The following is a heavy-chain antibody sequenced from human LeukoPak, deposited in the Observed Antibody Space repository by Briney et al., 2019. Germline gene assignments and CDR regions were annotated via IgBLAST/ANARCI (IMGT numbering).Heavy chain of an antibody. J-gene: IGHJ4*02. Sequence: GESLKISCEGSGYSFTTYWIGWVRQMPGKGLEWMGLIDPRDSNTRYSPSFQGQVTISAGKSISTAYLQWSSLKASDSAMYYCARFRDYGDYIFDSWGQGTLVTVSS. CDR3: ARFRDYGDYIFDS. V-gene: IGHV5-51*01. CDR1: GYSFTTYW. CDR2: IDPRDSNT. D-gene: IGHD4-17*01.